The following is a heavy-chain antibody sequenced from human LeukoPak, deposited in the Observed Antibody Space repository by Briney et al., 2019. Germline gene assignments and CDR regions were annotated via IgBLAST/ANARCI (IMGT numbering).Heavy chain of an antibody. V-gene: IGHV3-21*01. Sequence: GSLRLSCAASGFTFSSYSMNWVRQAPGKGLEWVSSISSSSSYIYYADSVKGRFTISRDNAKNSLYLQMNSLRAEDTAVYYCARLKSGAAAGDYWGQGTLVTVSS. CDR3: ARLKSGAAAGDY. CDR2: ISSSSSYI. CDR1: GFTFSSYS. J-gene: IGHJ4*02. D-gene: IGHD6-13*01.